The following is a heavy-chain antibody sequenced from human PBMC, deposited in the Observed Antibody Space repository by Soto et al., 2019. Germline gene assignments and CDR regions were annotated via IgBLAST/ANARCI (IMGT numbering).Heavy chain of an antibody. D-gene: IGHD3-10*01. V-gene: IGHV4-39*01. J-gene: IGHJ4*02. CDR3: AGENAAGY. CDR2: IYYSGST. Sequence: SETLSLTCTVSGGSISSSSYYWGWIRQPPGKGLEWIGSIYYSGSTYYNPSLKSRVTISVDTSKNQFSLKLSSVTAADTAVYYCAGENAAGYWGQGTLVTVSS. CDR1: GGSISSSSYY.